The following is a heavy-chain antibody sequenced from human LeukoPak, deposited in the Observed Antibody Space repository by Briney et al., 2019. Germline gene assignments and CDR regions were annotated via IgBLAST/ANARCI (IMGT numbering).Heavy chain of an antibody. CDR2: TYYRSTWYN. CDR1: GDSCPSNSVT. CDR3: ARRLTQYDCFDP. D-gene: IGHD2-2*01. Sequence: SQTLSLTCAISGDSCPSNSVTWNWIRQSPSRGLEWPGRTYYRSTWYNDYAVSVRGRITVNPDTSKNQFSLHLNSVTPEDTAVYYCARRLTQYDCFDPWGQGILVTVSS. V-gene: IGHV6-1*01. J-gene: IGHJ5*02.